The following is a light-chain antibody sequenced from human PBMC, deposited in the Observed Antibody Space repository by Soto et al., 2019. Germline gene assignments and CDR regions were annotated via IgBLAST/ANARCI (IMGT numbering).Light chain of an antibody. Sequence: QSVLTQPPSASGSPGQSLTISCTGSSGDIGDYNYVSWYHQHPGKAPKLMIYEVINRPSEISNRFSGSKSGNTASLTISGLQAEDEADYYCSSYTTDSTLVFGGGTKLTVL. V-gene: IGLV2-14*01. CDR3: SSYTTDSTLV. CDR1: SGDIGDYNY. CDR2: EVI. J-gene: IGLJ2*01.